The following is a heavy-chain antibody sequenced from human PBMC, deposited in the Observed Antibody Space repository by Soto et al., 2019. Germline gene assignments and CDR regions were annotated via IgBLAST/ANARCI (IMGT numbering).Heavy chain of an antibody. CDR1: GGTRSSSRYY. J-gene: IGHJ6*02. D-gene: IGHD3-3*02. Sequence: XTLSLPCTDSGGTRSSSRYYWGWIRQPPGKGREWIWSIYYSGSTYYNPSLNSRVTISVDTSKNQFSIKLSSVTAADTAVYYCARTVEVHFWSGLRGYGMDVWAQATTGTVSS. CDR2: IYYSGST. V-gene: IGHV4-39*01. CDR3: ARTVEVHFWSGLRGYGMDV.